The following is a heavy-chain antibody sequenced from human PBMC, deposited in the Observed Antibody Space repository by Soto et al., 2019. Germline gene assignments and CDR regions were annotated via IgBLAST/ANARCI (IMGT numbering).Heavy chain of an antibody. Sequence: PSETLSLTCTVSGGSISSSSYYWGWIRQPPGKGLEWIGIIYYSGSTYYNPSLKSRVTISVDTSKNQFSLKLSSVSATDTAVYYCATNNWFDPWGQGTLVTVSS. CDR2: IYYSGST. V-gene: IGHV4-39*01. CDR1: GGSISSSSYY. J-gene: IGHJ5*02. CDR3: ATNNWFDP.